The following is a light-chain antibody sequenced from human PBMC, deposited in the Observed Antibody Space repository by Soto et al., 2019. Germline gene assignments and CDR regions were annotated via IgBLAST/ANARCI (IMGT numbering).Light chain of an antibody. J-gene: IGKJ1*01. V-gene: IGKV3-11*01. CDR3: QQYSKWPT. CDR1: QSVSSY. Sequence: EIVLTQSPATLCLSPGERATLSCRASQSVSSYLAWYQQKPGQAPRLLIYDASNRATGIPARFSGSGTGTDFTLTISSLQSEDFAVYYCQQYSKWPTFGRGTKVDIK. CDR2: DAS.